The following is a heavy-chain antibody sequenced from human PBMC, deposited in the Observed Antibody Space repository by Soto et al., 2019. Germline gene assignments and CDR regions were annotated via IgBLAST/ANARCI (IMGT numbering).Heavy chain of an antibody. V-gene: IGHV4-59*01. CDR3: ARVEDILTGYNFDY. CDR1: GGSISSYY. D-gene: IGHD3-9*01. J-gene: IGHJ4*02. Sequence: LSLTCTVSGGSISSYYWSWIRQPPGKGLEWIGYIYYSGSTNYNPSLKSRVTISVDTSKNQFSLKLSSVTAADTAVYYCARVEDILTGYNFDYWGQGTLVTVSS. CDR2: IYYSGST.